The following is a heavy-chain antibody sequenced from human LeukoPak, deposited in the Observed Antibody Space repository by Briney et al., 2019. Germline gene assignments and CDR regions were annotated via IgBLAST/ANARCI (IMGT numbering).Heavy chain of an antibody. Sequence: ASVKVSCKVSGYTLTELSVHWVRQAPGKGLEWMGNFDPKDGDTIYAQRFQGRVTMTEDTSTHTAYMELSSLRSEDTAVYYCARGGIPIHYYYMDVWGKGTTVTISS. V-gene: IGHV1-24*01. D-gene: IGHD2-2*02. CDR3: ARGGIPIHYYYMDV. J-gene: IGHJ6*03. CDR1: GYTLTELS. CDR2: FDPKDGDT.